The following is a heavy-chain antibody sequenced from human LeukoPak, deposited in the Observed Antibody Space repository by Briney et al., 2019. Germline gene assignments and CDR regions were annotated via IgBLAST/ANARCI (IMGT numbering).Heavy chain of an antibody. CDR1: GFTFSSYS. V-gene: IGHV3-30*02. D-gene: IGHD4/OR15-4a*01. Sequence: GGSLRLSCAASGFTFSSYSMNWVRQAPGKGLEWVAFIRYDGSNKYYADSVKGRFTISRDNSKNTLYLQMNSLRAEDTAVYYCARPSGATSSYYYYYMDVWGKGTTVTVSS. J-gene: IGHJ6*03. CDR3: ARPSGATSSYYYYYMDV. CDR2: IRYDGSNK.